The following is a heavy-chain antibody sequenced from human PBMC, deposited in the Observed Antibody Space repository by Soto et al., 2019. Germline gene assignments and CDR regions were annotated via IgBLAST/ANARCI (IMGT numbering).Heavy chain of an antibody. J-gene: IGHJ6*02. CDR2: IYPGDSDT. V-gene: IGHV5-51*01. CDR1: GYSFASYW. Sequence: GESLKISCQVSGYSFASYWIGWVRQMPGKDLEWMGIIYPGDSDTRYSPSFQGQVTISADKSLRTAYPQWTSLKASDTALYYCARTRSFTLGFYYDGMDVWGQGTTVTVSS. CDR3: ARTRSFTLGFYYDGMDV. D-gene: IGHD6-6*01.